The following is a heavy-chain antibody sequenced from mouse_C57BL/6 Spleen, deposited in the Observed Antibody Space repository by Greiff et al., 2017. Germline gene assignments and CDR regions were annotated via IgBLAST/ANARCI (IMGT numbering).Heavy chain of an antibody. V-gene: IGHV1-82*01. CDR3: AREDHYYGSSYWYFDV. D-gene: IGHD1-1*01. CDR1: GYAFSSSW. Sequence: VQLQQSGPELVKPGASVKISCKASGYAFSSSWMNWVKQRPGKGLEWIGRIYPGDGDTNYNGKFKGKATLTADKTSSPAYMQLSSLTSEDSAVYFCAREDHYYGSSYWYFDVWGTGTTVTVSS. CDR2: IYPGDGDT. J-gene: IGHJ1*03.